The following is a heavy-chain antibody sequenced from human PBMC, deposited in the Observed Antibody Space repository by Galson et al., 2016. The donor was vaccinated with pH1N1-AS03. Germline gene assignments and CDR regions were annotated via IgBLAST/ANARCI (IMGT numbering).Heavy chain of an antibody. CDR1: GYSISSGYY. V-gene: IGHV4-38-2*01. D-gene: IGHD5-24*01. J-gene: IGHJ4*02. Sequence: ETLSLTCAVSGYSISSGYYWAWIRQPPGKGLEWIASIHRNGNNYYNTPLKSRVTISADIPNNRFSLRLTSVTAADTAFYYCARGYRDGYNYPPRYYFHSWGQGTLVTVSS. CDR2: IHRNGNN. CDR3: ARGYRDGYNYPPRYYFHS.